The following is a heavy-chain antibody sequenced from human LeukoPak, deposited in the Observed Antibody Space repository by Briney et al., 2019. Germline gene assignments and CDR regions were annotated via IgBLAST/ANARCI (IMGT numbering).Heavy chain of an antibody. Sequence: GGSLRLSCAASGFTSGSYAMTWVRQAPGKGLEWVSYIGGSDGDTHYADSVKGRFTISRDNSKNTLYLQSSSLRAEDTAVYYCAKGGGSNSILDSWGQGTLVTVSS. CDR1: GFTSGSYA. D-gene: IGHD3-10*01. V-gene: IGHV3-23*01. J-gene: IGHJ4*02. CDR2: IGGSDGDT. CDR3: AKGGGSNSILDS.